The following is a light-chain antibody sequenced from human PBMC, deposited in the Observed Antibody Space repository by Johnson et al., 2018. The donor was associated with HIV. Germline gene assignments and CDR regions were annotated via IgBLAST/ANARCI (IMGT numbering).Light chain of an antibody. Sequence: QSVLTQPPSVSAAPGQKVSISCSGSSSYIGNNYVSSYQQLPGTAPKFLIFDNNKRPSGLPARFSGSKSGPSAPLGIPGLPPGDEADYYCGTWDTRLSTGGVFGTGTKVTVL. CDR1: SSYIGNNY. CDR3: GTWDTRLSTGGV. CDR2: DNN. J-gene: IGLJ1*01. V-gene: IGLV1-51*01.